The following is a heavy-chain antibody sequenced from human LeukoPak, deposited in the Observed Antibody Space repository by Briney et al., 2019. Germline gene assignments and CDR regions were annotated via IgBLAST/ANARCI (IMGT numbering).Heavy chain of an antibody. Sequence: GASVKVSCKASGYTFTSYGISWVRQAPGQGLEWMGWISTYNGNTNYAQSLQGRVTMSTDTSTSTANMVLRSLRSDDTAVYYCARGLRSGGYFGFDFWGEGTLVTVSS. CDR1: GYTFTSYG. CDR3: ARGLRSGGYFGFDF. J-gene: IGHJ4*02. CDR2: ISTYNGNT. D-gene: IGHD1-26*01. V-gene: IGHV1-18*01.